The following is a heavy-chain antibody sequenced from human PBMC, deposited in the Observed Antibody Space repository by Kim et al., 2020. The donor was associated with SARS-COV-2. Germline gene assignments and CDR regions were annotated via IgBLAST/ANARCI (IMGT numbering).Heavy chain of an antibody. CDR3: PRRDFWSTYPFAY. CDR1: GFTFSRYA. CDR2: ISSDGTIQ. J-gene: IGHJ4*02. Sequence: GGSLRLSCATSGFTFSRYALHWVRQAPGRGLEWVAVISSDGTIQHYVDSVKGRFTISRDNSKNTIFLQMNSLTPDDTAVYYCPRRDFWSTYPFAYWGQGT. D-gene: IGHD3-3*01. V-gene: IGHV3-30-3*01.